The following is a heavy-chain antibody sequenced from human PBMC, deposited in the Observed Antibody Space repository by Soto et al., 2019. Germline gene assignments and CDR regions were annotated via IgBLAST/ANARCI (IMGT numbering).Heavy chain of an antibody. D-gene: IGHD3-10*01. J-gene: IGHJ6*02. Sequence: ASVKVSCKASGYTFTSYGISWVRQAPGQGLEWMGWISAYNGNTNYAQKLQGRVTMTTDTSTSTAYMELSSLRVEDTAVYYCARIMSLVQYYWYGMDVWGQGTTVTVSS. CDR1: GYTFTSYG. CDR3: ARIMSLVQYYWYGMDV. CDR2: ISAYNGNT. V-gene: IGHV1-18*01.